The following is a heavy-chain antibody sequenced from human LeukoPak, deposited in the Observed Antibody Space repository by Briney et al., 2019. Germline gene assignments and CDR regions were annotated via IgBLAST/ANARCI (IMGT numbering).Heavy chain of an antibody. D-gene: IGHD2-15*01. Sequence: PGGSLRLSCAASGFTFSTYEMNWVRQAPGKGLEWVSFISSDGYSIYYADSVKGRFTISRDNAKNSLYLQMNSLRAEDTAVYYCARDHGLVAEPALDVWGQGTMVTVSS. CDR2: ISSDGYSI. J-gene: IGHJ3*01. V-gene: IGHV3-48*03. CDR3: ARDHGLVAEPALDV. CDR1: GFTFSTYE.